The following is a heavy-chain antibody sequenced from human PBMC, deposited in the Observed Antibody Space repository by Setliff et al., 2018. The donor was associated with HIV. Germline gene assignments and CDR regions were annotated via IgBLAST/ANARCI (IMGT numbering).Heavy chain of an antibody. CDR1: GGTFSGYA. V-gene: IGHV1-46*01. Sequence: ASVKVSCKASGGTFSGYAISWVRQAPGQGLEWRGIINPSGGSTSYAQKFQGRVTMTRDTSTSTVYMELSSLRSEDTAVYYCARDLPSLVGAIHDAFDIWGQGTMVTVSS. J-gene: IGHJ3*02. CDR2: INPSGGST. D-gene: IGHD1-26*01. CDR3: ARDLPSLVGAIHDAFDI.